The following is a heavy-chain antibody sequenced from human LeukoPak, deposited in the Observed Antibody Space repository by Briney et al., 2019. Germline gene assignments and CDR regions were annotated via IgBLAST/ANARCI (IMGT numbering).Heavy chain of an antibody. Sequence: GGSLRLSCAASGFTFSSYAMSWVRQAPGKGLEWVSAISGSGGSTYYADSVKGRFTIPRDNSKNTLYLQMNSLRAEDAAIYYCAKGRTGFSYGYGIDYWGQGTLVTVSP. V-gene: IGHV3-23*01. CDR2: ISGSGGST. J-gene: IGHJ4*02. D-gene: IGHD5-18*01. CDR1: GFTFSSYA. CDR3: AKGRTGFSYGYGIDY.